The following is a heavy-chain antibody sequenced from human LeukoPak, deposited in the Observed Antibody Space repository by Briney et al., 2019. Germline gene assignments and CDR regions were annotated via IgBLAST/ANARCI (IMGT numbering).Heavy chain of an antibody. V-gene: IGHV3-11*01. CDR3: ARGNLFPAY. CDR2: ISTGGSTI. Sequence: GGSLRLSCAASGFTFSDSYMSWIRQAPGKGLEWASYISTGGSTIYYADSVKGRFTISRDNAKSSLYLQMNSLRAEDTAVYYCARGNLFPAYWGQGTLVTVSS. J-gene: IGHJ4*02. CDR1: GFTFSDSY.